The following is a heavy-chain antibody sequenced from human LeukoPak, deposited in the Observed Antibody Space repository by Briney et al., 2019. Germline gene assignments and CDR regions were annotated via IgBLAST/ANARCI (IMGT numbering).Heavy chain of an antibody. J-gene: IGHJ5*02. CDR1: GFTVSSNY. D-gene: IGHD6-13*01. V-gene: IGHV3-66*01. CDR3: AREPAAAGRNWFDP. Sequence: GGSLRLSCAASGFTVSSNYMSWVRQAPGKGLEWVSVIYSGGSTYYADSVKGRFTISRDNGKNSLYLQMNSLRAEDTAVYYCAREPAAAGRNWFDPWGQGTLVTVSS. CDR2: IYSGGST.